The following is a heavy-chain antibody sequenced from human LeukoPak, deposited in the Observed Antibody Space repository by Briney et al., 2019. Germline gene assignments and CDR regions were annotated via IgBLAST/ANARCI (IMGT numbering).Heavy chain of an antibody. V-gene: IGHV4-59*01. Sequence: PSETLPLTCTDSGGSISSYYWSWLRQPPGKGLEWSGNIYYSGSTNYNPSLKSRVTISVDTSKHQFSLKLSSVTAADTAVYYCARDRYYDSSGRPYYFDFWGPGTLVTVSS. CDR1: GGSISSYY. D-gene: IGHD3-22*01. CDR3: ARDRYYDSSGRPYYFDF. J-gene: IGHJ4*02. CDR2: IYYSGST.